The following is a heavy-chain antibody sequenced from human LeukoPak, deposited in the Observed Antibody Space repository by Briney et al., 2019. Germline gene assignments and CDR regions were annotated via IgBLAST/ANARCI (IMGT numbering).Heavy chain of an antibody. J-gene: IGHJ4*02. V-gene: IGHV3-21*01. Sequence: GRSLRLSCAASGFTFSTYSMNWVRQAPGKGLEWVSSISSSSSYIYYADSVKGRFTISRDSARNSLYLQMNSLRAEDTAVYYCARHSIQLWSMYYFDYWGQGTLVTVSS. CDR1: GFTFSTYS. CDR2: ISSSSSYI. CDR3: ARHSIQLWSMYYFDY. D-gene: IGHD5-18*01.